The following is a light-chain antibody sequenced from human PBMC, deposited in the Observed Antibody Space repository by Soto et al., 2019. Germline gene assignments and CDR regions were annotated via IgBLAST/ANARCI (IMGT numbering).Light chain of an antibody. V-gene: IGKV1-39*01. CDR1: QSISGY. Sequence: IQMGQSPPSLSASVGDRVTITCRASQSISGYLNWYQQKPGKAPKFLIYAASSLQSGVPSRFSGSGSGTDFTLTISSLQPEDFATYYCQQSYSAPITFGQGTRLEIK. CDR2: AAS. J-gene: IGKJ5*01. CDR3: QQSYSAPIT.